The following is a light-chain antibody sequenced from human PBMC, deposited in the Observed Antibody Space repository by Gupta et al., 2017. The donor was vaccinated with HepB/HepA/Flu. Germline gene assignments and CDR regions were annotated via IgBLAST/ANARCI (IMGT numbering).Light chain of an antibody. CDR2: KDS. CDR1: ALPKKY. J-gene: IGLJ2*01. Sequence: SYELTQPPSVSVSLGQMARITCSGEALPKKYAYWYQQKPGQFPVLVIYKDSERPSGIPERFSGSSSGTIVTLTISGVQAEDEADYYCRSADSSGTYRGVFGGGTKLTVL. V-gene: IGLV3-16*01. CDR3: RSADSSGTYRGV.